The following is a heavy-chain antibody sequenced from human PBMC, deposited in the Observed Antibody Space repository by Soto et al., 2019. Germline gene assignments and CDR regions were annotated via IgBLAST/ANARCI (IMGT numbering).Heavy chain of an antibody. V-gene: IGHV3-30-3*01. Sequence: QVQLVESGGGVVQPGRSLRLSCAASRFTFSSYAMHWVRQAPGKGLEWVAVISNDGSNKYYADSVKGRFTISRDNSKNTVYLQMNSLRAEDTAVYYCARDLGAYSSSGRYYYGMDVWGQGTTVTVSS. CDR2: ISNDGSNK. CDR1: RFTFSSYA. D-gene: IGHD6-13*01. J-gene: IGHJ6*02. CDR3: ARDLGAYSSSGRYYYGMDV.